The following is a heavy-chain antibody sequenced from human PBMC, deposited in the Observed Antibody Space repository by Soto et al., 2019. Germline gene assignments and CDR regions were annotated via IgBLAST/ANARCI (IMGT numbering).Heavy chain of an antibody. CDR1: GFTFSSYG. D-gene: IGHD3-3*01. V-gene: IGHV3-30*18. CDR2: ISYDGSNK. J-gene: IGHJ4*02. Sequence: GGSLRLSCAASGFTFSSYGMHWVRQAPGKGLEWVAVISYDGSNKYYADSVKGRFTISRDNSKNTLYLQMNSLRAEDTAVYYCAKDKYDFWSGYSYYFDYWGQGTLVTVSS. CDR3: AKDKYDFWSGYSYYFDY.